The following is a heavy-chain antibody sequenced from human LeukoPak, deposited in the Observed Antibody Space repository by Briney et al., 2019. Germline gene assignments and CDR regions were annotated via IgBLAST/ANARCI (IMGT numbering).Heavy chain of an antibody. CDR3: ARERPAAIMGQGAFDI. D-gene: IGHD2-2*02. CDR1: GGTFSSYA. J-gene: IGHJ3*02. Sequence: GASVKVSCKASGGTFSSYAISWVRQAPGQGLEWMGGIIPIFGTANYAQKFQGRVTITADESTSTACMELSSLRSEDTAVYYCARERPAAIMGQGAFDIWGQGTMVTVSS. CDR2: IIPIFGTA. V-gene: IGHV1-69*13.